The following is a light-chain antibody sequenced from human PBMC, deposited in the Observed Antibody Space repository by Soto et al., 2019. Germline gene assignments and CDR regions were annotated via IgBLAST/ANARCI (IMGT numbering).Light chain of an antibody. CDR1: SGNSDYK. J-gene: IGLJ2*01. V-gene: IGLV9-49*01. CDR3: WAAHCSGSHPMRV. CDR2: ESTGGMVG. Sequence: QSVLTQPPSASASLGPSVTLTCTLNSGNSDYKVDRYQQRPGKGPPLVMRESTGGMVGSKGDGIPDRVSVLGSDLSRYLTIKNIQEEDESDDHCWAAHCSGSHPMRVFGGGTKLTVL.